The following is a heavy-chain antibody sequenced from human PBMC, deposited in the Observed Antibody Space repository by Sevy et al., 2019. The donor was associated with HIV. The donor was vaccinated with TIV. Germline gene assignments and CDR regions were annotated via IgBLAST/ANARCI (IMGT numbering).Heavy chain of an antibody. V-gene: IGHV3-11*01. CDR3: ARPRGKYSGYDYEH. CDR2: IRSTGDTI. J-gene: IGHJ4*02. CDR1: GFTFSDYN. Sequence: GGSLRLSCAASGFTFSDYNMIWIRQAPGRGLEWISYIRSTGDTIYYADSVKGRFTISRDNAKNSLYLQMNSLTAGDTAVYYCARPRGKYSGYDYEHWGPGILVTVSS. D-gene: IGHD5-12*01.